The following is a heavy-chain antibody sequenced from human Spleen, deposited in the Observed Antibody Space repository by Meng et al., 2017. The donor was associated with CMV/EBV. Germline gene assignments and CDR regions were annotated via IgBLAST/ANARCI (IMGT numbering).Heavy chain of an antibody. CDR2: IRYDGSNK. CDR3: ATKLLSTGFDV. V-gene: IGHV3-30*02. CDR1: GFTFSSYG. J-gene: IGHJ3*01. D-gene: IGHD1-1*01. Sequence: GESLKISCAASGFTFSSYGMHWVRQAPGKGLEWVAFIRYDGSNKYYADSVKGRFTISRDNSKNTVFLQVDNLGPEDTALYFCATKLLSTGFDVWGQGTWVTVSS.